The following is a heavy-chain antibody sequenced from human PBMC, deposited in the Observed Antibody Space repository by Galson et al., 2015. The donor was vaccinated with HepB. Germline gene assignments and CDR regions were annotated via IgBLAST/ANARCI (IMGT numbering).Heavy chain of an antibody. D-gene: IGHD2-15*01. Sequence: CAISGDSVSNNNVAWNWIRQSPSRGLEWLGRTYRGSNQYAASMRGRIAINSDTSTNQFSLQLSSVTPEDTGLYYCARGSYSSFDIWGQGTMFTVSS. CDR2: TYRGSN. V-gene: IGHV6-1*01. CDR1: GDSVSNNNVA. J-gene: IGHJ3*02. CDR3: ARGSYSSFDI.